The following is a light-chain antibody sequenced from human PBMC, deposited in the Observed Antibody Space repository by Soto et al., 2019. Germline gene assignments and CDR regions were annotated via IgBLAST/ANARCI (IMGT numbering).Light chain of an antibody. CDR2: GAS. CDR3: QQYGSSPTT. CDR1: QSVSSSY. V-gene: IGKV3-20*01. Sequence: EIVLTQSPGTLSLSPGERATLSCRASQSVSSSYLAWYQQKPGQAPRLLIYGASSRATGIPDRFSGSGSGTAFTITISRLEPEDFAVYYCQQYGSSPTTFGPGTKVDIK. J-gene: IGKJ3*01.